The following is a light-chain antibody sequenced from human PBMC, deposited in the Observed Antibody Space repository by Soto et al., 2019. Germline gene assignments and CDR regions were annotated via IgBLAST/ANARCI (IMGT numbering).Light chain of an antibody. CDR2: DVS. CDR3: QSYDSSLSAVV. CDR1: SSDVGGYNY. Sequence: QSALTQPASVSGSPGQSITISCTGTSSDVGGYNYVSWYQQHPGKAPKLMIYDVSNRPSGVSNRFSGSKSGNTASLTISGLQAEDEADYYCQSYDSSLSAVVFGGGTQLTVL. V-gene: IGLV2-14*01. J-gene: IGLJ2*01.